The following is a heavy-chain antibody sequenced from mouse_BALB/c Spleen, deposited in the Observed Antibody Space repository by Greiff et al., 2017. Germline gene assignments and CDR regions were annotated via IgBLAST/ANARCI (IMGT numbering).Heavy chain of an antibody. D-gene: IGHD1-2*01. CDR1: GYTFTSYW. V-gene: IGHV1-69*02. CDR3: ARGGTTAPYYFDY. J-gene: IGHJ2*01. CDR2: IDPSDSYT. Sequence: QVQLKESGAELVKPGASVKLSCKASGYTFTSYWMHWVKQRPGQGLEWIGEIDPSDSYTNYNQKFKGKATLTVDKSSSTAYMQLSSLTSEDSAVYYCARGGTTAPYYFDYWGQGTTLTVSS.